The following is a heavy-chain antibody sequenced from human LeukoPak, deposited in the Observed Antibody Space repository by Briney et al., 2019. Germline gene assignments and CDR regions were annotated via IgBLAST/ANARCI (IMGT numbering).Heavy chain of an antibody. CDR1: GGTFSSYA. D-gene: IGHD3-9*01. Sequence: SVKVSCKASGGTFSSYAISWVRQAPGQGLEWMGGIIPIFGTANYAQKFQGRVTITADESTSTAYMELSSLRSEDPAVYYCARGPLGYDILTGYAFDYWGQGTLVTVSS. CDR2: IIPIFGTA. J-gene: IGHJ4*02. V-gene: IGHV1-69*01. CDR3: ARGPLGYDILTGYAFDY.